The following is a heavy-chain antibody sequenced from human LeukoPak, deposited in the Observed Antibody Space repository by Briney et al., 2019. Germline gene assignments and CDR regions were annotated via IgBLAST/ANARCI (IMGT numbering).Heavy chain of an antibody. Sequence: SETLSLTCAVYGGSFSGDYWSWIRQPPGKGLEWIGEINHSGSTNYKPSLKSRVTISVDTSKNQFSLKLSSVTAADTAVYYCARSRGAAGSSYYYYGMDVWGQGTTVSVSS. CDR3: ARSRGAAGSSYYYYGMDV. J-gene: IGHJ6*02. D-gene: IGHD6-13*01. CDR1: GGSFSGDY. V-gene: IGHV4-34*01. CDR2: INHSGST.